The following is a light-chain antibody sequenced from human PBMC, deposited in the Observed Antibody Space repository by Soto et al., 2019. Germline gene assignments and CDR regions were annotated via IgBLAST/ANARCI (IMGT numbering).Light chain of an antibody. Sequence: EIVMTQSPATLSVSPGERATLSCRASQSVSTNLAWYQQKPGQAPRLLIYGASTGATGIPARFSGSGSGTEFTLTISSLQSEDFAVYYCQQYHNWPPYTFGQGTKLEIK. J-gene: IGKJ2*01. CDR2: GAS. CDR1: QSVSTN. V-gene: IGKV3-15*01. CDR3: QQYHNWPPYT.